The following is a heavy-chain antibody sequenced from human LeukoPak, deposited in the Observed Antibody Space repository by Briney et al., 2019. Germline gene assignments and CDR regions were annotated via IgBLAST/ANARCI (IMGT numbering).Heavy chain of an antibody. J-gene: IGHJ4*02. D-gene: IGHD3-3*01. Sequence: ASVTVSCKASGYTFTSYGISWVRQAPGQGLEGMGWISAYNGNTNYAQKLQGRVTMTTDTSTSTAYMELRSLRSDDTAVYYCARVLYYDFWSGYSRQPYYFDYWGQGTLVTVSS. V-gene: IGHV1-18*01. CDR1: GYTFTSYG. CDR2: ISAYNGNT. CDR3: ARVLYYDFWSGYSRQPYYFDY.